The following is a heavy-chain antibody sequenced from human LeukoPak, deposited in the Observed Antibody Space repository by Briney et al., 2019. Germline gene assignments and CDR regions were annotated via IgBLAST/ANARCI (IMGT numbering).Heavy chain of an antibody. J-gene: IGHJ5*02. CDR1: GGSISSSSYY. CDR3: ARPGYYYGSGSYYQVDP. Sequence: SETLSLTCTVSGGSISSSSYYWGWIRQPPGKGLEWIGNLYYSGSTYYNPSLKSRVTISVDTSKNQFSLRLSPETAADTAVYYCARPGYYYGSGSYYQVDPWGQGTLVTVSS. D-gene: IGHD3-10*01. V-gene: IGHV4-39*01. CDR2: LYYSGST.